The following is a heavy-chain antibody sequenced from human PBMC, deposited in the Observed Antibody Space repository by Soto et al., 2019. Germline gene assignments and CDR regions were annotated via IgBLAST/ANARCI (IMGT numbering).Heavy chain of an antibody. D-gene: IGHD3-9*01. CDR1: GGSLSNYG. CDR2: IIPVFGTA. V-gene: IGHV1-69*13. J-gene: IGHJ6*02. Sequence: SVKVSCKASGGSLSNYGISWVRQAPGQGLEWMGGIIPVFGTANYAQKFQGRVTITADESTSIVYMDVTSLRSEDTAVYYCARGDATKIVVTTYYAMDVWGQGTTVT. CDR3: ARGDATKIVVTTYYAMDV.